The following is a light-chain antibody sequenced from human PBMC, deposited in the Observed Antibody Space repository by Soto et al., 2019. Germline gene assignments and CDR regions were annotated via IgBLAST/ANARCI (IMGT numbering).Light chain of an antibody. CDR2: KAS. CDR1: QTISSW. CDR3: QHYTSYSDA. V-gene: IGKV1-5*03. J-gene: IGKJ1*01. Sequence: DIQMTQSPSTLSGSVGDRVTITCRASQTISSWLAWYQQKPGKAPKLLIYKASTLKSGVPSRFSGSGSGTEFTLTISILQPDDFATYYCQHYTSYSDAFGQGTKV.